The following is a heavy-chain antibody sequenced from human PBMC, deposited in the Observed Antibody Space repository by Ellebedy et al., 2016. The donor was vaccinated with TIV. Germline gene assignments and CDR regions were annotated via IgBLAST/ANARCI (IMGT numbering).Heavy chain of an antibody. Sequence: PGGSLRLSCEASGYTFTNTWIGRVRQMPGKGLEWVGLIYPVSSDASYTPPFRGQVTISADKSTNTAYLQWNSLRASDTAMYYCMVRGVLRATDLDYWGQGTQVIVSS. D-gene: IGHD3-10*01. V-gene: IGHV5-51*01. CDR3: MVRGVLRATDLDY. J-gene: IGHJ4*02. CDR2: IYPVSSDA. CDR1: GYTFTNTW.